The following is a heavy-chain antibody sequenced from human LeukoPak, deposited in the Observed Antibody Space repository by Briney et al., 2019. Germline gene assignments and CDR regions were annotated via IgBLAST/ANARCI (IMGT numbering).Heavy chain of an antibody. D-gene: IGHD4-23*01. V-gene: IGHV3-21*01. CDR3: AKDLRPLQMTTGVY. Sequence: KTGGSLRLSCAASGFMFKGYSMTWVRQAPGKGLEWVSYISGGSDYIFYADSVKGRFTISRDNSKNTLYLQMNSLRAEDTAVYYCAKDLRPLQMTTGVYWGQGTLVTVSS. J-gene: IGHJ4*02. CDR1: GFMFKGYS. CDR2: ISGGSDYI.